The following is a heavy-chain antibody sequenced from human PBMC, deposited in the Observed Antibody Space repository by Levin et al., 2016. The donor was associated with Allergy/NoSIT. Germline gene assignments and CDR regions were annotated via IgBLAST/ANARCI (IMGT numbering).Heavy chain of an antibody. V-gene: IGHV3-33*01. D-gene: IGHD1-1*01. Sequence: GGSLRLSCAASGFTFSSYGMHWVRQAPGKGLEWVAVIWYDGSNKYYADSVKGRFTISRDNSKNTLYLQMNSLRAEDTAVYYCARDQTGLEGAFDIWGQGTMVTVSS. CDR1: GFTFSSYG. J-gene: IGHJ3*02. CDR3: ARDQTGLEGAFDI. CDR2: IWYDGSNK.